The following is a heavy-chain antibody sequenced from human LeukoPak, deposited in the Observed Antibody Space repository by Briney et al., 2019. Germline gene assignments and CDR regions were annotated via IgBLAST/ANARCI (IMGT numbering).Heavy chain of an antibody. CDR2: ISSSGGNT. Sequence: GGSLRLSCAASGSTFRSFAMSWVRQAPGKGLEWVSGISSSGGNTYYADSVKGRFTISRDNSKSTLYLQMNSLRAEDTAVYYCARYYYYYYGMDVWGQGTTVTVSS. J-gene: IGHJ6*02. CDR3: ARYYYYYYGMDV. CDR1: GSTFRSFA. V-gene: IGHV3-23*01.